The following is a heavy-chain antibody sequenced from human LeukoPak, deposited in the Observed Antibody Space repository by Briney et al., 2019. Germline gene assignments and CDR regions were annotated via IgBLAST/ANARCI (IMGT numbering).Heavy chain of an antibody. CDR1: GGSISTYY. CDR3: AVNLTRHTFDI. D-gene: IGHD1-1*01. V-gene: IGHV4-59*08. CDR2: IYYSGSN. Sequence: SETLSLTCTVSGGSISTYYWSWIRQSPGKGLEWIGSIYYSGSNNYNPSLKSRVTISVDTSKNQFSLELSSVTAADTAVYYCAVNLTRHTFDIWGQGTMVTVSS. J-gene: IGHJ3*02.